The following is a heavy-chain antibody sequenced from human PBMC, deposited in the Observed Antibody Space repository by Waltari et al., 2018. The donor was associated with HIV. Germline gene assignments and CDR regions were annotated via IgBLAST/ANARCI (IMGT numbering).Heavy chain of an antibody. V-gene: IGHV3-33*01. CDR1: GFIFSSYG. CDR2: VWYDGNNK. D-gene: IGHD3-22*01. Sequence: QVQLVEAGGGVVQPGRSLILSCTASGFIFSSYGMHWVRQAPGKGLEWVAVVWYDGNNKYYADSVKGRFTISRDNSKNTLYLQMNNLRVEDTAVYYCARTPYDTSGYCFDYWGQGTLVTVSS. J-gene: IGHJ4*02. CDR3: ARTPYDTSGYCFDY.